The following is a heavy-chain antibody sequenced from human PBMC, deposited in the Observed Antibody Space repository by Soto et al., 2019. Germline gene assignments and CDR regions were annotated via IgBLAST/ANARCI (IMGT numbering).Heavy chain of an antibody. CDR2: INPNSGGT. CDR1: GYTFTGYY. J-gene: IGHJ5*02. D-gene: IGHD3-9*01. CDR3: ARGNDILTGRNWFDP. Sequence: QVQLVQSGAEVKKPGASVKVSCKASGYTFTGYYMHWVRQAPGQGLEWMGWINPNSGGTNNAQKFQGWVTMTRDTSISTAYMELSRLRSDDTAVYYCARGNDILTGRNWFDPWGQGTLVTVSS. V-gene: IGHV1-2*04.